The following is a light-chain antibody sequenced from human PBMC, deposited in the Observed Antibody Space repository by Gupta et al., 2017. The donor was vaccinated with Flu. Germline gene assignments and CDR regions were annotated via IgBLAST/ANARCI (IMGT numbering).Light chain of an antibody. CDR3: SSYAGSNNFEV. Sequence: VNMSWTGTSSDVCGYNYVSWYQQYPGKAPKLLIYEVTKRPSGVPDRFSGSRSGNTASLTVSGLQAEDGADYYCSSYAGSNNFEVFGGGTKLTVL. CDR2: EVT. CDR1: SSDVCGYNY. V-gene: IGLV2-8*01. J-gene: IGLJ3*02.